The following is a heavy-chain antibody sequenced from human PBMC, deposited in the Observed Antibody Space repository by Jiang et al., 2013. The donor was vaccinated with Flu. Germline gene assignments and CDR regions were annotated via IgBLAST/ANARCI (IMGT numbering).Heavy chain of an antibody. Sequence: SPTCTVSGGSISSGGYYWSWIRQPPGKGLEYIGYIYYSGTTYYNPSLKSRVIMSVDTSKNQFSLKLSSVTAADTAVYYCARDRRVGYYYGMDVWGQGTTVTVSS. CDR3: ARDRRVGYYYGMDV. CDR2: IYYSGTT. D-gene: IGHD3-10*01. J-gene: IGHJ6*02. CDR1: GGSISSGGYY. V-gene: IGHV4-31*03.